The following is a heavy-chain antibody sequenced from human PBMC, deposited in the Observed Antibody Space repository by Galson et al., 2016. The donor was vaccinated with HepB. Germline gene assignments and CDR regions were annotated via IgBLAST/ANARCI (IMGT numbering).Heavy chain of an antibody. CDR2: IYETGTA. Sequence: SETLSLTCDVSGGSISSNYWWGWVRQSPEKGFEWIGEIYETGTANYNPSFTSRATISVDKSKNQISLRLDSVTAADTAVYYCTIGNLGTSATMAFDYWGQGTLVTVSS. V-gene: IGHV4-4*02. CDR1: GGSISSNYW. D-gene: IGHD4/OR15-4a*01. CDR3: TIGNLGTSATMAFDY. J-gene: IGHJ4*02.